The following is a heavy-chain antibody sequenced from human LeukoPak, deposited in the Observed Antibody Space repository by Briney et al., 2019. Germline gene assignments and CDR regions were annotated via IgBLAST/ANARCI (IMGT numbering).Heavy chain of an antibody. J-gene: IGHJ4*01. CDR1: GFTFSSYW. D-gene: IGHD2-21*02. CDR2: INSDGSST. V-gene: IGHV3-74*01. CDR3: ARSPPRGVVVTVPLDY. Sequence: GGSLRLSCAASGFTFSSYWMHWVRQAPGKGLVWVSRINSDGSSTSYADSVKGRFTISRDNAKNTLYLQMNSLRAEDTAVYYCARSPPRGVVVTVPLDYWGHGTLVTVSS.